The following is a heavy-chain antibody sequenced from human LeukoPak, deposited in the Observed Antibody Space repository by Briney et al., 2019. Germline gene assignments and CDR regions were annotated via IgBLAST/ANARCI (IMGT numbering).Heavy chain of an antibody. V-gene: IGHV4-39*07. CDR3: ARVGTDSSGYYDAFDI. CDR1: GDSISSSSSY. CDR2: IYYSGST. Sequence: SETLSLTCTVSGDSISSSSSYWGWIRQPPGKGLEWIGSIYYSGSTYYNPSLKSRVTISVDTSKNQFSLKLSSVTAADTAVYYCARVGTDSSGYYDAFDIWGQGTMVTVSS. D-gene: IGHD3-22*01. J-gene: IGHJ3*02.